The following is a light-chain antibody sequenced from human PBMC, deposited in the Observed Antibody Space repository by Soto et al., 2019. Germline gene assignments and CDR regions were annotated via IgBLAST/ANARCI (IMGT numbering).Light chain of an antibody. CDR1: QSVSSSY. Sequence: EIVLTQSPGTLSLSPGERATLSCRASQSVSSSYLAWYQQKPGQAPRLLIYGASSRVTGIPDRFSGSGSGTDFTLTIGRLEPEDFAVYYCQQYGSSPSWTFGQGTKVEIK. V-gene: IGKV3-20*01. CDR3: QQYGSSPSWT. J-gene: IGKJ1*01. CDR2: GAS.